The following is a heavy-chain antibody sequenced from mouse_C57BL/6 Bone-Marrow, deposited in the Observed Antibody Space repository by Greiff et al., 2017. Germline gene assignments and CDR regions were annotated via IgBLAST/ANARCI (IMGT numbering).Heavy chain of an antibody. Sequence: QVQLKESGAELVRPGASVKLSCKASGYTFTDYYINWVKQRPGQGLEWIARIYPGSGNTYYNEKFKGKATLTAEKSSSTAYMQLSSLTSEDSAVYFCARWGRLRRGYFDYWGQGTTLTVSS. CDR3: ARWGRLRRGYFDY. D-gene: IGHD2-4*01. J-gene: IGHJ2*01. V-gene: IGHV1-76*01. CDR1: GYTFTDYY. CDR2: IYPGSGNT.